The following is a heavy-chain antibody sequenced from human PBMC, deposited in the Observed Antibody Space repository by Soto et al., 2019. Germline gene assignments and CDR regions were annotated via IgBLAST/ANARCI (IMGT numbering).Heavy chain of an antibody. CDR3: ARTKNYYYYYMDV. Sequence: GGSLRLSCAASGFTFSSYGMHWVRQAPGKGLEWVAVIRYDGSNKYYADSVKGRFTISRDNSKNTLYLQMNSLRAEDTAVYYCARTKNYYYYYMDVWGKGTTVTVSS. J-gene: IGHJ6*03. V-gene: IGHV3-33*01. D-gene: IGHD2-8*01. CDR1: GFTFSSYG. CDR2: IRYDGSNK.